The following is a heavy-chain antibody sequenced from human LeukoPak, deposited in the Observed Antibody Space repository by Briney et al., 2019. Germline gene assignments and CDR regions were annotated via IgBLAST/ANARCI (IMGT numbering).Heavy chain of an antibody. V-gene: IGHV4-59*01. CDR2: IYSSGST. CDR3: ARGHYDLAP. J-gene: IGHJ5*02. Sequence: SETLSLTCTVSGGSISGYYWSWIRQPPRKGLGWIGYIYSSGSTKYDPSLESRVTISLDTSKNQVSLNLSSVTAADTAIYFCARGHYDLAPWGQGILVTVSS. D-gene: IGHD4-17*01. CDR1: GGSISGYY.